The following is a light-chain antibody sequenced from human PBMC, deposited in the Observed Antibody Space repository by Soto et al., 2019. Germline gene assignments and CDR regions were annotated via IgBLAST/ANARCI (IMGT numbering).Light chain of an antibody. J-gene: IGKJ4*01. CDR1: QSVRSH. Sequence: EVVMTQSPATLSVSPGERATLSCRASQSVRSHLAWYQQKPGQAPSLLIFGASTRATGVPARFSGSEYGTEFTLTISSLQSEDVALYFCQQYNGWPRTFGGGTEVEMK. V-gene: IGKV3-15*01. CDR2: GAS. CDR3: QQYNGWPRT.